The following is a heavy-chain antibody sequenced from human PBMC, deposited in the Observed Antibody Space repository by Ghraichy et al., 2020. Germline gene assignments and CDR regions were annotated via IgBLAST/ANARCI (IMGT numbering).Heavy chain of an antibody. CDR2: IYYSGST. J-gene: IGHJ2*01. CDR3: ARKVTPWYFDL. V-gene: IGHV4-59*01. D-gene: IGHD4-23*01. Sequence: SETLSLTCTVSGGSISSYYWSWIRQPPGKGLEWIGYIYYSGSTNYNPSLKSRVTISVDTSKNQFSLKLSSVTAADTAVYYCARKVTPWYFDLWGRGTLVTVFS. CDR1: GGSISSYY.